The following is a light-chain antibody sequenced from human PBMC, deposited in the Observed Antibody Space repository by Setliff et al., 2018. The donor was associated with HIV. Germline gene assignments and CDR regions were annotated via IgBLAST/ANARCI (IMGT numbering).Light chain of an antibody. CDR1: TSDISHYNF. Sequence: SALTQPASVSASPGQSITISCTGTTSDISHYNFVSWYQQHPDSAPKLLIYEVFNRPSGVSHRFSGSKSGNTASLTISGLQAEDEADYYCSSYTRTNRFVFGTGTKVTVL. CDR3: SSYTRTNRFV. CDR2: EVF. J-gene: IGLJ1*01. V-gene: IGLV2-14*01.